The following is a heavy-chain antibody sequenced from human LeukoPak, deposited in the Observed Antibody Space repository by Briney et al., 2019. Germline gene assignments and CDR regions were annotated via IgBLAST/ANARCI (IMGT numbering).Heavy chain of an antibody. CDR2: IEWDDDK. Sequence: SGPALVKPTQTLTLTCTFSGFSLSTSEMCVSWIRQTPGKALEWLARIEWDDDKYYSTSLKTRPTISKDTSKNQVVLTMTNMDPVDTATYYCARTPYYGSGSYSYYYYGLDVWGQGTTVTVSS. D-gene: IGHD3-10*01. CDR3: ARTPYYGSGSYSYYYYGLDV. J-gene: IGHJ6*02. V-gene: IGHV2-70*11. CDR1: GFSLSTSEMC.